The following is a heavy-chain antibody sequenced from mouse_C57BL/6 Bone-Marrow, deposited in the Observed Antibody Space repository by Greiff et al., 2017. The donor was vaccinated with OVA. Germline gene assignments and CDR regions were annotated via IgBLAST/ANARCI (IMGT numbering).Heavy chain of an antibody. J-gene: IGHJ4*01. CDR1: EYEFPSHD. CDR2: INSDGGST. CDR3: AGHPSLCLLWEYYAMDY. Sequence: EVQLVESGGGLVQPGESLKLSCESNEYEFPSHDMSWVRKTPEKRLELVAAINSDGGSTYYPDTMERRFILSRVNTKKTLYLQMSSLRSEDTALYYYAGHPSLCLLWEYYAMDYWGQGTSVTVSS. V-gene: IGHV5-2*01. D-gene: IGHD2-1*01.